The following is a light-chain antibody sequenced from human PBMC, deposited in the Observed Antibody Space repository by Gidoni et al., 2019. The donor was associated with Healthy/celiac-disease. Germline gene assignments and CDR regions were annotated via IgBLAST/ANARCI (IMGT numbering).Light chain of an antibody. Sequence: EIVLTQSPATLSLSPGQRAPLSCRASQSVGSYLVWHKQKPGQAVRLLIYDASNRATGIPARFSGSGAGTDFTLTISSLEPEDFAVYYCQQRSNLPPWTFGQGTKVELK. V-gene: IGKV3-11*01. CDR3: QQRSNLPPWT. CDR2: DAS. J-gene: IGKJ1*01. CDR1: QSVGSY.